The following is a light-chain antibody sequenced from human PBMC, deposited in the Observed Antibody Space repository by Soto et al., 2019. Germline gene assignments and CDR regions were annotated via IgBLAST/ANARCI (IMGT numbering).Light chain of an antibody. J-gene: IGKJ1*01. V-gene: IGKV1-5*03. CDR3: QHYNSYSEA. CDR1: QTISSR. Sequence: DIQMTQSPSTLSGSVGDRVTITCRASQTISSRLAWYQQKPGKAPKLLIYKASTLKSGVPSRFSGSGSGTEFTLTISSLQPDDFATYYCQHYNSYSEAFGQGTKVEL. CDR2: KAS.